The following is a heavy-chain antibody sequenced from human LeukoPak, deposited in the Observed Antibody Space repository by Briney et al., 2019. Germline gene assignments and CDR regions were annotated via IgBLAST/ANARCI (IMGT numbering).Heavy chain of an antibody. CDR1: GFTFDNYA. D-gene: IGHD6-13*01. Sequence: GGSLRLSCAASGFTFDNYAMSWVRQAPGKGLEWVSGISGSGGSTYYADSVKGRFTISRDNSKNTLYLQMNSLRAEDTAVYYCARAYSSSSPLDYWGQGTLVTVSS. CDR2: ISGSGGST. V-gene: IGHV3-23*01. CDR3: ARAYSSSSPLDY. J-gene: IGHJ4*02.